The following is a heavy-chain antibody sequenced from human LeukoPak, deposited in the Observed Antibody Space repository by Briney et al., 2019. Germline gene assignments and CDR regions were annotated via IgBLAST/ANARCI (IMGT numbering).Heavy chain of an antibody. CDR3: ATRGGPTTDAFDI. D-gene: IGHD4-17*01. CDR1: GFTFSSYA. V-gene: IGHV3-23*01. J-gene: IGHJ3*02. Sequence: GGSLRLSCAASGFTFSSYAMSWVRQAPGKGLEWVSAISGSGGSTYYADSVKGRFTISRDNSKNTLYLQMNSLRAEDTAVYYCATRGGPTTDAFDIWGQGTMVTVSS. CDR2: ISGSGGST.